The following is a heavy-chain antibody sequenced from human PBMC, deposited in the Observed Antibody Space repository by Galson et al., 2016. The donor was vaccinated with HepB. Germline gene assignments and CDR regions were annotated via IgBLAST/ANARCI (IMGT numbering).Heavy chain of an antibody. Sequence: SETLSLTCAVYGESFSNYYWSWIRQPPGKGLEWIGEIDYRGNTNYRPSLESRVTISVDTSKNQFSLRLNSVTAADTAVYYCARAKIFGVYIIHYFYAMDVWGKGTAVTVSS. CDR1: GESFSNYY. CDR2: IDYRGNT. J-gene: IGHJ6*04. V-gene: IGHV4-34*01. D-gene: IGHD3-3*01. CDR3: ARAKIFGVYIIHYFYAMDV.